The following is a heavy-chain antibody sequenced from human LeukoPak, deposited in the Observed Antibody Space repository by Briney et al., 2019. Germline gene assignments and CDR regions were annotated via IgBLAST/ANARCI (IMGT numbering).Heavy chain of an antibody. CDR2: ISGSDGTI. J-gene: IGHJ4*02. CDR3: TRKFPGTVYFDD. CDR1: GFIFSSYE. D-gene: IGHD1-1*01. Sequence: PGGSLRLSCVASGFIFSSYEMNWVRQAPGKGLEWVSFISGSDGTIYYADSVEGRFTISRDNAKKSVYLQMKSLRAEDTAVYYCTRKFPGTVYFDDWGQGTLVTVSS. V-gene: IGHV3-48*03.